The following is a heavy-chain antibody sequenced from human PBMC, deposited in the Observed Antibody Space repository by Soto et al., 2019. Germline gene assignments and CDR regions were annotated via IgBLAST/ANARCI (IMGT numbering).Heavy chain of an antibody. Sequence: PGGSLRLSCTVSGFSVTNSYINWVRQAPGKGLEWVSILYSSGTTYYADSVRGRFTVSRDDSKNTLFLHMNSLRADDTAVYYCARDWSKFSYNYPYYYAMDAWGQGTTVPS. CDR2: LYSSGTT. CDR3: ARDWSKFSYNYPYYYAMDA. D-gene: IGHD5-18*01. J-gene: IGHJ6*02. CDR1: GFSVTNSY. V-gene: IGHV3-53*01.